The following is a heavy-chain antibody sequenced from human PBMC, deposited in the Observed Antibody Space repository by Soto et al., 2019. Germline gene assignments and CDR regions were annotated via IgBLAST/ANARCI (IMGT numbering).Heavy chain of an antibody. CDR3: AKGHTYYDYVWGSLDY. V-gene: IGHV3-23*01. CDR1: GFTFSSYA. CDR2: ISGSGGST. Sequence: EVQLLESGGGLVQPGGSLRLSCAASGFTFSSYAMSWVRQAPGKGLEWVSAISGSGGSTYYADSVKGRFTISRDNSKNTLYLQMNSLRAEDTAVYYCAKGHTYYDYVWGSLDYWGQGTLVTVSS. D-gene: IGHD3-16*01. J-gene: IGHJ4*02.